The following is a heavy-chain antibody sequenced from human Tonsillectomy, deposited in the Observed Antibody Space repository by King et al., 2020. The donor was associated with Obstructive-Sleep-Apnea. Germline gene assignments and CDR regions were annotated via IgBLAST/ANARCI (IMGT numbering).Heavy chain of an antibody. CDR3: AREGYSSGWYSVYYFDY. V-gene: IGHV1-2*04. D-gene: IGHD6-19*01. Sequence: QLVQSGAEVKKPGASVKVSCKASGYTFTGYYMHWVRQAPGQGLEWMGWINPNSGGTNYAQKFQGWVTMTRDTSISTAYMELSRLRSDDTAAYYCAREGYSSGWYSVYYFDYWGQGTLVTVSS. CDR2: INPNSGGT. J-gene: IGHJ4*02. CDR1: GYTFTGYY.